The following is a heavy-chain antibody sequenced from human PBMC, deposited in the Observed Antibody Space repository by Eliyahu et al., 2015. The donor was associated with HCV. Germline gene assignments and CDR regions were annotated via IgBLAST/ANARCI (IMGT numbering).Heavy chain of an antibody. CDR2: ISGSGATT. J-gene: IGHJ4*02. CDR1: GFTFSTYA. D-gene: IGHD4-11*01. Sequence: EVQLLESGGGLVQPGGSLRLXCEASGFTFSTYAINWVRQAPGKGLEWVSAISGSGATTYYTDSMKGRITISRDNSKNTLYLEMSSLRAEDSATYYCAKVGEPYSYYDYWGQGTLVTVSS. CDR3: AKVGEPYSYYDY. V-gene: IGHV3-23*01.